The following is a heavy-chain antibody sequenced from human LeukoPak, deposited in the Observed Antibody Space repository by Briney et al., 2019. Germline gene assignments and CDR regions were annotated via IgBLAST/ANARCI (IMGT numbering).Heavy chain of an antibody. CDR2: IKQDGSEK. CDR1: GFTFSSYS. J-gene: IGHJ4*02. V-gene: IGHV3-7*01. Sequence: GGSLRLSCAASGFTFSSYSMNWVRQAPGKGLEWVANIKQDGSEKYYVDSVKGRFTISRDNAKNSLYLQMNSLRAEDTAVYYCARAGAYWGKVVVPDYWGQGTLVTVSS. D-gene: IGHD2-2*01. CDR3: ARAGAYWGKVVVPDY.